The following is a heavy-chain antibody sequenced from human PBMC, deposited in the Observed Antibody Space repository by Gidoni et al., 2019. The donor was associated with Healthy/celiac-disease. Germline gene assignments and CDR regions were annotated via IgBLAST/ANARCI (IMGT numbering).Heavy chain of an antibody. V-gene: IGHV3-30*18. J-gene: IGHJ6*02. CDR3: AKPSRGVV. CDR2: ISYDGSNK. Sequence: QVQLVESGGGVVQPGRSLRLSCAASGFTFSSYGMHWVRQAPGKGLEWVAVISYDGSNKYYADSVKGRFTISRDNSKNTLYLQMNSLRAEDTAVYYCAKPSRGVVWGQGTTVTVSS. CDR1: GFTFSSYG. D-gene: IGHD3-10*01.